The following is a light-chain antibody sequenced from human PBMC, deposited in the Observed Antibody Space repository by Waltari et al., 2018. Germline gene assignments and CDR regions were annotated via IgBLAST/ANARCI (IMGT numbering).Light chain of an antibody. Sequence: QMTQSPSSLSAPVGDRVTITCRASQSISSYLIWYQQKPGKAPKLLIYAASSLQSGVPSRFSGSGSGTDFTLTISSLQPEDFATYYCQQSYSTPWTFGQGTKVEIK. J-gene: IGKJ1*01. V-gene: IGKV1-39*01. CDR1: QSISSY. CDR2: AAS. CDR3: QQSYSTPWT.